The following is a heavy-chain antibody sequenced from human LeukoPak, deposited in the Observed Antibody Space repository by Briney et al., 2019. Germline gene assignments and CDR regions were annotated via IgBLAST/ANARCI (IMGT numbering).Heavy chain of an antibody. CDR1: GFTFSSYW. D-gene: IGHD3-16*02. V-gene: IGHV3-74*01. CDR2: INSNGSST. CDR3: ARSPYDYVWGSYRQEGYFDY. Sequence: GGSLRPSCAASGFTFSSYWMHWVRQAPGKGLVWVSRINSNGSSTSYADSVKGRFTISRDNAKNTLYLQMNSLRAEDTAVYYCARSPYDYVWGSYRQEGYFDYWGQGTLVTVSS. J-gene: IGHJ4*02.